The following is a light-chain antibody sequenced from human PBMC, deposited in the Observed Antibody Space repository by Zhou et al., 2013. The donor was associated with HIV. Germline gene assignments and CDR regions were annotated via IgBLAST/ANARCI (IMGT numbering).Light chain of an antibody. CDR1: QDISNY. CDR2: AAS. J-gene: IGKJ4*01. CDR3: QQSYSTLT. V-gene: IGKV1-39*01. Sequence: DIQMTQSPSSLSASVGDRVTITCQASQDISNYLNWYQQKPGKAPKLLIYAASSLQSGVPSRFSGRGSGTDFTLTISSLQPEDFATYYCQQSYSTLTFGGGTKVEIK.